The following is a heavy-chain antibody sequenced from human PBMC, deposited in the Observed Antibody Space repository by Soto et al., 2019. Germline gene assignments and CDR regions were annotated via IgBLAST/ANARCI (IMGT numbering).Heavy chain of an antibody. Sequence: SETLSLTCTVSGGSISRYDWSWIRQPPGKGLEWIGYIYYSGSTNYNPSLKSRVSISIDTSKNQFSLNLNSVTAADTAVYYCARDRGSTGYYYFDSWGQGTLVTVSS. J-gene: IGHJ4*02. CDR3: ARDRGSTGYYYFDS. CDR1: GGSISRYD. V-gene: IGHV4-59*01. CDR2: IYYSGST. D-gene: IGHD3-22*01.